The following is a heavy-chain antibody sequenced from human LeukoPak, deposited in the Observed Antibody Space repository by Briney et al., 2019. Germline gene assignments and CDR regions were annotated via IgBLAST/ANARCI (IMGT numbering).Heavy chain of an antibody. V-gene: IGHV1-69*05. CDR1: GGTFSSYA. Sequence: GASVKVSCKASGGTFSSYAISWVRQAPGQGLEWMGGIIPIFGTAKYAQKFQGRVTITTDESTSTAYMELSSLRSEDTAVYYCARGLGGATMGYFDYWGQGTLVTVSS. CDR3: ARGLGGATMGYFDY. J-gene: IGHJ4*02. D-gene: IGHD1-26*01. CDR2: IIPIFGTA.